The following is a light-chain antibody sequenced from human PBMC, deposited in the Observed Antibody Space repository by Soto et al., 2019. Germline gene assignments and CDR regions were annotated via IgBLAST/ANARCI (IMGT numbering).Light chain of an antibody. CDR1: QSVSSSY. CDR2: GAS. Sequence: EIVLTQSPGTLSLSPGERATLSCRASQSVSSSYLAWYQQKPGQAPRLLIYGASSRATGIPDRFSGSGSGQDFTFTISRLEPEDFAVYYWQQYVSSPWTFGQGTKVEIK. CDR3: QQYVSSPWT. J-gene: IGKJ1*01. V-gene: IGKV3-20*01.